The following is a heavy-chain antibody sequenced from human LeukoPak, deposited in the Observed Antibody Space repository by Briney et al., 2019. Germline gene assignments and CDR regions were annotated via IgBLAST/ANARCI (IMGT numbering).Heavy chain of an antibody. J-gene: IGHJ6*02. CDR3: ARGYYDSSGYWSGPYYYYYYGMDV. D-gene: IGHD3-22*01. Sequence: SSETLSLTCAVYGGSFSGYYWSWIRQPPGKGLEWIGEINHSGSTNYNPSLKSRVTISVDTSKNQFSLKLSSVTAADTAVYYCARGYYDSSGYWSGPYYYYYYGMDVWGQGTTATVSS. CDR1: GGSFSGYY. CDR2: INHSGST. V-gene: IGHV4-34*01.